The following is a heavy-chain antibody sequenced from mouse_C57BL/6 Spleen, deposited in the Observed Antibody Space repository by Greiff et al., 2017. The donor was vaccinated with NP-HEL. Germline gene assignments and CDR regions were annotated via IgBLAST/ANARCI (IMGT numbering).Heavy chain of an antibody. CDR3: ARWGLLHPMDY. J-gene: IGHJ4*01. CDR1: GYTFPDYN. V-gene: IGHV1-18*01. CDR2: INPNNGGT. D-gene: IGHD2-3*01. Sequence: EVQLQQSGPELVKPGASVKIPCKASGYTFPDYNMDWVKQSHGKSLEWIGDINPNNGGTIYNQKFKGKATLTVDKSSSTAYMELRSLTSEDTAVYYCARWGLLHPMDYWGQGTSVTVSS.